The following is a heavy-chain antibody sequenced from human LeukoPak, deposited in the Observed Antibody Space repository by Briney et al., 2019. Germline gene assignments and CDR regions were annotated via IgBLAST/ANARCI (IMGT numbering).Heavy chain of an antibody. D-gene: IGHD4-17*01. CDR3: TRGASYGALRGGMDV. CDR1: GFTFSNAW. CDR2: INRDGSST. V-gene: IGHV3-74*01. Sequence: GGSLRLSCGASGFTFSNAWMYWVRQGPGKGLEWVSRINRDGSSTSYADSVKGRFTVSRDNGNNTLYLQMHSLTPDDTAVYYCTRGASYGALRGGMDVWGQGTTVIVSS. J-gene: IGHJ6*02.